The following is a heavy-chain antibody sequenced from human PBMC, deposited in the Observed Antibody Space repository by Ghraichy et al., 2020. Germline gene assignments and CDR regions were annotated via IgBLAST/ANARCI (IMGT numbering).Heavy chain of an antibody. CDR3: ASLPAANFHYGLDI. J-gene: IGHJ6*02. V-gene: IGHV3-30*03. CDR1: GFTFSSYG. Sequence: GGSLRLSCAASGFTFSSYGMHWVRQPPGKGLEWVTVISYDGSDKLYADSVKGRFTISRDNSKNILYLQMNSLRPEDTAVYYCASLPAANFHYGLDIWGQGTTVTVSS. D-gene: IGHD2-2*01. CDR2: ISYDGSDK.